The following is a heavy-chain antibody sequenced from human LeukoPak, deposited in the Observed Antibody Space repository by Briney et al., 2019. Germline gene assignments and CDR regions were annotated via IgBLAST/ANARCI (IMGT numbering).Heavy chain of an antibody. Sequence: ASVKLSCKPSGYAFTSYGIGWVRQAPGQGGGWRGWISAYNGNTNYAQKLQGRVTMTTDTSASTAYMELRSLRSDDTAVYYCARVGWGSWFDPWGQGTLVTVSS. V-gene: IGHV1-18*01. CDR2: ISAYNGNT. D-gene: IGHD6-19*01. J-gene: IGHJ5*02. CDR1: GYAFTSYG. CDR3: ARVGWGSWFDP.